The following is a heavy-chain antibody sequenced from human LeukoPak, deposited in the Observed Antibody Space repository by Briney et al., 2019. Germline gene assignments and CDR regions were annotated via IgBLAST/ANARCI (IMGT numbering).Heavy chain of an antibody. J-gene: IGHJ6*02. D-gene: IGHD6-6*01. Sequence: GGSLRLSCAASGFTFSSYAMHWVRQAPGKGLEWVAVISYDGSNKYYADSVKGRFTISRDNSKNTLYLQMNSLRAEDTAVYYCAREKYSSSSRAYYYYGMDVWGQGTTVIVSS. CDR3: AREKYSSSSRAYYYYGMDV. V-gene: IGHV3-30-3*01. CDR1: GFTFSSYA. CDR2: ISYDGSNK.